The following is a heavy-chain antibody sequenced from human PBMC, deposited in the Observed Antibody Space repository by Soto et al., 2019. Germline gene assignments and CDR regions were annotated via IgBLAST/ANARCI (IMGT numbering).Heavy chain of an antibody. CDR3: ARAPPDTEFDY. J-gene: IGHJ4*02. V-gene: IGHV3-21*01. Sequence: EVHLVESGGGLVKPGGSPRLSCAASGFTFSSYSMNWVRQAPGKGLEWVSSISSSSSYIYYADSVKGRFTISRDNAKNSLYLQMNSLRAEDTAVYDCARAPPDTEFDYWGQGTLVTVSS. CDR2: ISSSSSYI. D-gene: IGHD2-8*02. CDR1: GFTFSSYS.